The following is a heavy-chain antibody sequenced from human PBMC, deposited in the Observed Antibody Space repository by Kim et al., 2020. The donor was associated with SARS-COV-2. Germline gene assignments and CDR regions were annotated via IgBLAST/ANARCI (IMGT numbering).Heavy chain of an antibody. Sequence: GGSLRLSCAASGFTFSGYWMTWVRQAPGKGLEWVANIKQDGNQKYYVDSVKGRFTISRDNAKNSLYLQMNSLRAEDTAVYYCARDGDLYSSGKDAFDIW. V-gene: IGHV3-7*01. J-gene: IGHJ3*02. CDR3: ARDGDLYSSGKDAFDI. D-gene: IGHD6-19*01. CDR1: GFTFSGYW. CDR2: IKQDGNQK.